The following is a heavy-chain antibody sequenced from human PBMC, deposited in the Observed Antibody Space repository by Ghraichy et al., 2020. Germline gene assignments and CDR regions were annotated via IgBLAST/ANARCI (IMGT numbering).Heavy chain of an antibody. CDR3: AGSFAVIRYFDL. CDR2: IHHTGST. V-gene: IGHV4-39*01. Sequence: SQTLSLTCTVSGGSIRSSNFYWGWIRQLPGKGPEWLGSIHHTGSTYHNPSLESRLTISVDTSKNLFSLKLTSVTAADTAVYFCAGSFAVIRYFDLWGRGTLVTVSS. J-gene: IGHJ2*01. CDR1: GGSIRSSNFY. D-gene: IGHD4-23*01.